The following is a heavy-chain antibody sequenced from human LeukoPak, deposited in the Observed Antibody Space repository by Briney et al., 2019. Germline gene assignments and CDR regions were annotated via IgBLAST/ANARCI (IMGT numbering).Heavy chain of an antibody. CDR3: ARGLKQWLVEGVSWFDP. CDR2: IIPIFGTA. V-gene: IGHV1-69*05. CDR1: GGTFSSYA. D-gene: IGHD6-19*01. Sequence: SVKVSCKASGGTFSSYAISWVRQAPGQGLEWMGGIIPIFGTANYAQKFQGRVTMTRNTSISTAYMELSSLRSEDTAVYYCARGLKQWLVEGVSWFDPWGQGTLVTVSS. J-gene: IGHJ5*02.